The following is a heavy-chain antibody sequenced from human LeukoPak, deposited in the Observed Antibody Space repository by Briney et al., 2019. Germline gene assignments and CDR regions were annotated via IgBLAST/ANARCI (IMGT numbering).Heavy chain of an antibody. Sequence: GASVKVSCKASGYTFTSYGISWVRQAPGQGLEWMGWISAYNGNTNYAQKLQGRVTMTTDTSTSTAYMELRNLRSDDTAVYYCARDGRQPNYYDSGHNWFDPWGQGTLVTVSS. V-gene: IGHV1-18*01. CDR2: ISAYNGNT. J-gene: IGHJ5*02. D-gene: IGHD3-22*01. CDR3: ARDGRQPNYYDSGHNWFDP. CDR1: GYTFTSYG.